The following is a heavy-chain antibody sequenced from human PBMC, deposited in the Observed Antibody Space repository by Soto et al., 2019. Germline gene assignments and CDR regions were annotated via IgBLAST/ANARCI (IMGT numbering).Heavy chain of an antibody. J-gene: IGHJ4*02. CDR1: GGSFSGYY. D-gene: IGHD3-22*01. CDR2: INHSGST. CDR3: ARDRAHFYESSGRLDL. Sequence: PSETLSLTCAVYGGSFSGYYWSWIRQPPGKGLEWIGEINHSGSTNYNPSLKTRLAMSVDTSKNQFSVRLRSVTAADTAVYYCARDRAHFYESSGRLDLWGQGMLVTVSS. V-gene: IGHV4-34*01.